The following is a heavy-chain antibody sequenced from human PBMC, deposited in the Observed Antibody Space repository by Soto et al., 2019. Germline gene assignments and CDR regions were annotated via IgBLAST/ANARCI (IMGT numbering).Heavy chain of an antibody. Sequence: GGSLRLSCAASGFTFSSYAMSWVRQAPGKGLEWVSAISGSGGSTYYSDSVKGRFTISRDNSKNTPYLQMNSLRAEDTAVYYCARDLGYYDSSGYFDYWGQGTLVT. V-gene: IGHV3-23*01. D-gene: IGHD3-22*01. J-gene: IGHJ4*02. CDR3: ARDLGYYDSSGYFDY. CDR2: ISGSGGST. CDR1: GFTFSSYA.